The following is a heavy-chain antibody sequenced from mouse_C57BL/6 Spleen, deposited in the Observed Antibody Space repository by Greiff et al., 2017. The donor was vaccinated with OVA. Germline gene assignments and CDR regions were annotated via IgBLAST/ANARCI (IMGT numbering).Heavy chain of an antibody. V-gene: IGHV5-16*01. CDR2: INYDGSST. D-gene: IGHD2-4*01. CDR1: GFTFSDYY. J-gene: IGHJ3*01. Sequence: EVKVVESEGGLVQPGSSMKLSCTASGFTFSDYYMAWVRQVPEKGLEWVANINYDGSSTYYLDSLKSRFIISRDNAKNILYLQMSSLKSEDTATYYCARAYDYDGVWFAYWGQGTLVTVSA. CDR3: ARAYDYDGVWFAY.